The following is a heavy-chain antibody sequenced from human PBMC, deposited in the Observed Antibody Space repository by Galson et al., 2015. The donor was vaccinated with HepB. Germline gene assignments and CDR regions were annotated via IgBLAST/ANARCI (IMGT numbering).Heavy chain of an antibody. CDR2: ISGSGGST. CDR3: AKEGAQLWFGESAPLDY. Sequence: SLRLSCAASGFTFSSYAMSWVRQAPGKGLEWVSAISGSGGSTYYADSVKGRFTISRDNSKNTLYLQMNSLRAEDTAVYYCAKEGAQLWFGESAPLDYWGQGTLVTVSS. J-gene: IGHJ4*02. V-gene: IGHV3-23*01. D-gene: IGHD3-10*01. CDR1: GFTFSSYA.